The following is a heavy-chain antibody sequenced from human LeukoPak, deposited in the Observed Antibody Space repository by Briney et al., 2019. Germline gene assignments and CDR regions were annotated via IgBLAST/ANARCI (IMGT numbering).Heavy chain of an antibody. CDR2: TVYRGSN. Sequence: SETLSLTCSVSSGSTDNEHWCWVRQPPGKGLEWIGHTVYRGSNKYNPSLKSRVAISVDTSKNQFSLILISVTAADTAVYYCMSLIFGGAGRGNWGQGTLVTVSS. D-gene: IGHD3-3*01. CDR3: MSLIFGGAGRGN. CDR1: SGSTDNEH. V-gene: IGHV4-59*12. J-gene: IGHJ4*02.